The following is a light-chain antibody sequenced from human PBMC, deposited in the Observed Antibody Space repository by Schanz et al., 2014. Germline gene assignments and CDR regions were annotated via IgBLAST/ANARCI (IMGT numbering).Light chain of an antibody. V-gene: IGLV2-14*01. CDR2: EVS. Sequence: QSALTQPASVSGSPGQSITISCTGTSSDIGNYDYVSWYQQHPDKAPKLMIYEVSDRPSGVSNRFSGSKSGNTASLTISGLQAEDEADYYCSSYTNTTWRVFGGGTKLTVL. J-gene: IGLJ3*02. CDR1: SSDIGNYDY. CDR3: SSYTNTTWRV.